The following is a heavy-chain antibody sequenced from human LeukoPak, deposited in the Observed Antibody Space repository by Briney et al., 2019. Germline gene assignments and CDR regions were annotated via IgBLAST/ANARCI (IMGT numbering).Heavy chain of an antibody. V-gene: IGHV4-39*07. D-gene: IGHD6-19*01. CDR1: GDSISSSSYC. CDR3: ARRDPGYSSGWYIS. J-gene: IGHJ4*02. Sequence: SETLSLTCTVSGDSISSSSYCWGWIRQPPGKGLEWIGEINHSGSTNYNPSLKSRVTISVDTSKNQFSLNLSSVTAADTAVYYCARRDPGYSSGWYISWGQGTLVTVSS. CDR2: INHSGST.